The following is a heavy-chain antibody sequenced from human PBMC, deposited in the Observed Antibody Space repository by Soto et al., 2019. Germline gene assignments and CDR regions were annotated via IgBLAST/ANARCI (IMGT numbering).Heavy chain of an antibody. D-gene: IGHD6-13*01. J-gene: IGHJ6*02. Sequence: GESLKISCKGSGYSFTSYWIGWVRQMPGKGLEWMGIIYPGDSDTRYSPSFQGQVTISADKSISTAYLQWSSLKASDTAMYYCARKGGYIAAADIYGMDVWGQGTTVTVSS. CDR2: IYPGDSDT. CDR1: GYSFTSYW. CDR3: ARKGGYIAAADIYGMDV. V-gene: IGHV5-51*01.